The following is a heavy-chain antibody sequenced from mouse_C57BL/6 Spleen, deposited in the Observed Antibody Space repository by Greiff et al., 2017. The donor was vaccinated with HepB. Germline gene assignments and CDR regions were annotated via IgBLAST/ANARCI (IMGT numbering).Heavy chain of an antibody. CDR2: IYPGDGDT. Sequence: VQLQQSGPELVKPGASVKISCKASGYAFSSSWMNWVKQRPGKGLEWIGRIYPGDGDTNYNGKFKGKATLTADKSSSTAYMQLSSLTSEDSAVYFCARWGTTVVPPFAYWGQGTLVTVSA. CDR1: GYAFSSSW. D-gene: IGHD1-1*01. J-gene: IGHJ3*01. V-gene: IGHV1-82*01. CDR3: ARWGTTVVPPFAY.